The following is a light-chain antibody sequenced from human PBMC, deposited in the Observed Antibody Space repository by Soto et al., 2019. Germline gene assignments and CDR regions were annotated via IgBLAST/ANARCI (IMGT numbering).Light chain of an antibody. CDR3: GTWDSSLSAYV. Sequence: QSVLTQPPSVSVAPGQKVTISCSGSSSNIGNNYVSWYQQLPGTVPKLLIYDNNKRPSGIPDRFSGSKSGTSATLGITGLQTGDEADYYCGTWDSSLSAYVFGTGTKSPS. J-gene: IGLJ1*01. CDR1: SSNIGNNY. V-gene: IGLV1-51*01. CDR2: DNN.